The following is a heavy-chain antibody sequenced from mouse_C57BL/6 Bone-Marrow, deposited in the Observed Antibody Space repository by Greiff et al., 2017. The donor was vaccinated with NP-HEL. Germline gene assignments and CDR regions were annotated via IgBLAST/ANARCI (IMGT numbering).Heavy chain of an antibody. CDR1: GFTFSSYA. D-gene: IGHD2-3*01. V-gene: IGHV5-4*01. Sequence: EVQVVESGGGLVKPGGSLKLSCAASGFTFSSYAMSWVRQTPEKRLEWVATISDGGSYTYYPDNVKGRFTISRDNAKNNLYLQMSHLKSEDTAMYCCARDPSDGYSYAMGYWGQGTSVTVSS. CDR2: ISDGGSYT. J-gene: IGHJ4*01. CDR3: ARDPSDGYSYAMGY.